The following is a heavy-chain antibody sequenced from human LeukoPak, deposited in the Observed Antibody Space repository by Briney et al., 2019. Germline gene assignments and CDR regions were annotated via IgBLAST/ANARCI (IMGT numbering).Heavy chain of an antibody. CDR3: AKGWIPRAERGSLHAFDI. CDR2: ISSSGSTI. J-gene: IGHJ3*02. V-gene: IGHV3-11*01. CDR1: GFTFSDYY. Sequence: GGSLRLSCAASGFTFSDYYMSWIRQAPGKGLEWVSYISSSGSTIYYADSVKGRFTISRDNSKNTLYLQMNSLRAEDTAVYYCAKGWIPRAERGSLHAFDIWGQGTMVTVSS. D-gene: IGHD6-25*01.